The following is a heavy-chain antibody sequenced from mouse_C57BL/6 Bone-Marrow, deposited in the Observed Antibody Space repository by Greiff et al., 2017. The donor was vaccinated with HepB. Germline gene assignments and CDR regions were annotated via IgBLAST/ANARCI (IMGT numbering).Heavy chain of an antibody. CDR1: GYSITSDY. V-gene: IGHV3-8*01. CDR2: ISYSGST. J-gene: IGHJ4*01. Sequence: EVNVVESGPGLAKPSQTLSLTCSVTGYSITSDYWNWIRKFPGNKLEYMGYISYSGSTYYNPSLKSRISITRDTSKNQYYLRLNSVTTEYTATYYCARITTNYAMDYWGQGTSVTVSS. CDR3: ARITTNYAMDY. D-gene: IGHD1-1*01.